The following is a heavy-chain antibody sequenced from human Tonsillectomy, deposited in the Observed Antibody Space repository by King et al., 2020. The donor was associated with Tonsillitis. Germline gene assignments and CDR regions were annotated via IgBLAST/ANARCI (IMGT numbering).Heavy chain of an antibody. Sequence: VQLVQSGGGVVQPGGSLRLSCAASGFTFSNYGMHWVRQAPGKGLEWVAFIRYDGSKKYYADSVKGRFTISRDNSKNTLYLQMESLRAEDTAVYYCANGYASSGYYNPEPRHDDYWGQGTLVTVSS. CDR1: GFTFSNYG. J-gene: IGHJ4*02. V-gene: IGHV3-30*02. D-gene: IGHD3-22*01. CDR3: ANGYASSGYYNPEPRHDDY. CDR2: IRYDGSKK.